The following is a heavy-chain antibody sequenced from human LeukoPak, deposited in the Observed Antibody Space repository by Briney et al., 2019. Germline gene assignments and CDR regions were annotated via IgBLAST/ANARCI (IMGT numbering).Heavy chain of an antibody. V-gene: IGHV1-2*02. CDR1: GYTFTGYY. J-gene: IGHJ3*02. CDR3: ARGYSSSPPGGAFDI. Sequence: GASVKVSCKASGYTFTGYYMHWVRQAPGQGLEWMGWINPNSGGTNYAQKFQGRVTMTRDTSISTAYMELSRLRSDDTAVYYCARGYSSSPPGGAFDIWGQGTMVTVSS. D-gene: IGHD6-13*01. CDR2: INPNSGGT.